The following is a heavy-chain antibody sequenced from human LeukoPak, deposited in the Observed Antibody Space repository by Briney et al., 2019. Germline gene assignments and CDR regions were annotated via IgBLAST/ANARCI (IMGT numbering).Heavy chain of an antibody. CDR2: IYYSGST. V-gene: IGHV4-39*01. CDR3: AGGHYSSGWYGGY. D-gene: IGHD6-19*01. Sequence: PSETLSLTCTVSGGSISSSSYYWGWIRQPPGKGLEWIGSIYYSGSTYYNPSLKSRVTISVDTSKNQFSLKLSSVTAADTAVYYCAGGHYSSGWYGGYWGQGTLVTVS. CDR1: GGSISSSSYY. J-gene: IGHJ4*02.